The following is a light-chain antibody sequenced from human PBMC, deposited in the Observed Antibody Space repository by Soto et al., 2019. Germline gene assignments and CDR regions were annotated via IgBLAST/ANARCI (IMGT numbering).Light chain of an antibody. J-gene: IGKJ1*01. CDR2: KAS. CDR1: QSVSAW. V-gene: IGKV1-5*03. CDR3: QQYRNYPWT. Sequence: DIPMTQSPSTLSAAEGDRVTITCRASQSVSAWLAWYQQKPGKAPKLLIYKASTLESGVPSRFSDSGYGAEFTLTISSLQPDDLGTYYCQQYRNYPWTFGQGTKVEIK.